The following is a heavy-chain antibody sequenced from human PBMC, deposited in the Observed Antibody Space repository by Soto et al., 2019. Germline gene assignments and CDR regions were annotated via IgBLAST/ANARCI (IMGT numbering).Heavy chain of an antibody. J-gene: IGHJ5*02. CDR1: GGTFSSYT. CDR2: MIPILGIA. V-gene: IGHV1-69*02. Sequence: SVQVSCXASGGTFSSYTISWVRQATGQGLEWMGRMIPILGIASYAQKFQGRVTITRNTSTSTGYMELSSLRSEDTAVYYCARITIFDSFDPWGQGTLVTVSS. CDR3: ARITIFDSFDP. D-gene: IGHD3-3*01.